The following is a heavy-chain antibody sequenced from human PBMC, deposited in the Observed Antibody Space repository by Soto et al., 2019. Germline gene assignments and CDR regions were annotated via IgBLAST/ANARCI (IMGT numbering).Heavy chain of an antibody. CDR2: IYYSGST. D-gene: IGHD3-3*01. CDR3: ARDAFGVDNWFDP. CDR1: GGSISSYY. V-gene: IGHV4-59*01. Sequence: SETLSLTCTVSGGSISSYYWSWIRLPPGKGLEWIGYIYYSGSTNYNPSLKSRVTISVDTSKNQFSLKLSSVTAADTAVYYCARDAFGVDNWFDPWGQGTLVTVSS. J-gene: IGHJ5*02.